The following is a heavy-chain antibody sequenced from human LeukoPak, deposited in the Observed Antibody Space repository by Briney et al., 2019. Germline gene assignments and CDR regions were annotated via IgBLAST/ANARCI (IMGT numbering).Heavy chain of an antibody. CDR2: ISAYNGNT. V-gene: IGHV1-18*01. D-gene: IGHD3-3*01. J-gene: IGHJ6*03. CDR1: GYTFTSYG. Sequence: ASVKLSCKASGYTFTSYGISWVRQAPGQGLEWMGWISAYNGNTNYAQKLQGRVTMTTDTSTSTAYMELRSLRSDDTAVYYCARGRRITIFGVVTPRGYYYMDVWGKGTTVTVSS. CDR3: ARGRRITIFGVVTPRGYYYMDV.